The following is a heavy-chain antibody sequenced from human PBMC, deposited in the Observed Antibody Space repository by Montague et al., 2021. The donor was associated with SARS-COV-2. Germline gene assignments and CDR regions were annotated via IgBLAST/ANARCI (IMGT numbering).Heavy chain of an antibody. CDR3: TRGRAISTLFVPHQRWFDP. J-gene: IGHJ5*02. CDR1: GGSFSNYY. V-gene: IGHV4-34*01. Sequence: SETLSLTCAAYGGSFSNYYWSWIRQPPGERLQWIGEIHHSGGTNYSPSLKSRVTISVDTSKNQLSLKLSSVTAADTAVYYCTRGRAISTLFVPHQRWFDPWGQGTLVTVSS. CDR2: IHHSGGT. D-gene: IGHD3-9*01.